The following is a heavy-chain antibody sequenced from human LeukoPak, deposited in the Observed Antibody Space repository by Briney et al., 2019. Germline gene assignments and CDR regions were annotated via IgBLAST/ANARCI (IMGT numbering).Heavy chain of an antibody. J-gene: IGHJ4*02. CDR3: ARGGVYSTSAVDY. Sequence: GGSLRLSCAASGFTFSSYAMHWVRQAPGKGLEWVAVTSYDGSNNYYADSVKGRFTISRDNAKNTLYLQMNSLRADDTAVYYCARGGVYSTSAVDYWGQGTLVTVSS. D-gene: IGHD6-6*01. CDR2: TSYDGSNN. CDR1: GFTFSSYA. V-gene: IGHV3-30*04.